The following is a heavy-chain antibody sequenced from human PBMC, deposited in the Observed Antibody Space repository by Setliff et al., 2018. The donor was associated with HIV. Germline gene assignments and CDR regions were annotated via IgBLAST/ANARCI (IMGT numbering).Heavy chain of an antibody. CDR3: AARNSGNPTRHFDY. V-gene: IGHV4-38-2*01. D-gene: IGHD3-10*01. Sequence: KTSETLSLTCALSGYSISNGYYWGWIRQPSGKGLEWIGSIYHSGSTFYNPSLRSRVTISVDTSQDQFSLRLTSVTAADTAAYYCAARNSGNPTRHFDYWGQGTLVTVSS. CDR2: IYHSGST. J-gene: IGHJ4*02. CDR1: GYSISNGYY.